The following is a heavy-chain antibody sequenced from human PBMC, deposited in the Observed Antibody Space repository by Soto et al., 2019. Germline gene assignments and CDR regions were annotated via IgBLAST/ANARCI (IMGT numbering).Heavy chain of an antibody. CDR3: ARGGRLRYFDCAPPDYAFDI. CDR2: INHSGVT. Sequence: SETLSLTCAAFGGSFSGYYWSWIRQPPGKGLEWIGEINHSGVTNYKPSLKRRVTISVDTSKNQFSLQLKSVTAADTAVYYCARGGRLRYFDCAPPDYAFDIWGQGTMVT. D-gene: IGHD3-9*01. CDR1: GGSFSGYY. V-gene: IGHV4-34*01. J-gene: IGHJ3*02.